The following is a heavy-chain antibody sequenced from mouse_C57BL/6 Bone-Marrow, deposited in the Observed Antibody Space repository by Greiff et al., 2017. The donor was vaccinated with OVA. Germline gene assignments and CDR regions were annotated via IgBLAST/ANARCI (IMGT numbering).Heavy chain of an antibody. V-gene: IGHV1-55*01. J-gene: IGHJ1*03. D-gene: IGHD1-1*01. Sequence: QVQLQQPGAELVKPGASVKMSCKASGYTFTSYWITWVKQRPGQGLEWIGDIYPGSGSTNYNEKFKSKATLTVGTSSSTAYMQLSSLTSEDSAVYYCARSIFHYYGSSYDWYFDVWGTGTTVTVSS. CDR3: ARSIFHYYGSSYDWYFDV. CDR1: GYTFTSYW. CDR2: IYPGSGST.